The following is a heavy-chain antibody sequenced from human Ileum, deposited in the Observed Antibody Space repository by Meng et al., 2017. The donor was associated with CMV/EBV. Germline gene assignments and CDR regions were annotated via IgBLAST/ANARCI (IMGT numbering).Heavy chain of an antibody. Sequence: GGSLRLSCAASGFTFSSYAMHWVRQAPGKGLEWVAVISYDGSNKYYADSVKGRFTISRDNSKNTLYLQMNSLRAEDTAVYYCARDLPYYDFWSGYGFDYWGQGTLVTVSS. V-gene: IGHV3-30-3*01. D-gene: IGHD3-3*01. J-gene: IGHJ4*02. CDR2: ISYDGSNK. CDR3: ARDLPYYDFWSGYGFDY. CDR1: GFTFSSYA.